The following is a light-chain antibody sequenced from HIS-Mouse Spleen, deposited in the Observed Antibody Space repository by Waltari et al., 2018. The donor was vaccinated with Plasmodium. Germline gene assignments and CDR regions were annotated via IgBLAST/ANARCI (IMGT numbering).Light chain of an antibody. CDR2: AAS. CDR1: QGISSY. J-gene: IGKJ4*01. Sequence: AIRMTPSPSSLSASPGDRVTITCRASQGISSYLAWYQQKPGKAPKLLIYAASTLQSGVPSRFSGSGSGTDFTLTISCLQSEDFATYYCQQYYSYPLTFGGGTKVEIK. CDR3: QQYYSYPLT. V-gene: IGKV1-8*01.